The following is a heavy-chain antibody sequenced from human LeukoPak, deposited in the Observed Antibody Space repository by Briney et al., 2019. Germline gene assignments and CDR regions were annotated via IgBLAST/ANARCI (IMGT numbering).Heavy chain of an antibody. CDR2: ISWNSGSI. CDR3: AREQCRSTSCYRVWFDP. Sequence: GGSLRLSCAASGFTFDDYAMHWVRQAPGKGLEWVSGISWNSGSIGYADSVKGRFTISRDNAKNSLYLQMNSLRAEDTAVYYCAREQCRSTSCYRVWFDPWGQGTLVTVSS. V-gene: IGHV3-9*01. J-gene: IGHJ5*02. CDR1: GFTFDDYA. D-gene: IGHD2-2*01.